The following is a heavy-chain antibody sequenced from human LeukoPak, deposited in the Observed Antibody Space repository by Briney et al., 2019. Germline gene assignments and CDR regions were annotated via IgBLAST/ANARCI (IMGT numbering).Heavy chain of an antibody. D-gene: IGHD1-26*01. CDR3: ARAGVGATIDI. V-gene: IGHV3-21*01. J-gene: IGHJ3*02. CDR1: GLTFSSYS. Sequence: PGGSLRLSCAVSGLTFSSYSMNWVRQAPGKGLEWVSSISSSSSYIYYADPVKGRFTISRDNAKNSLYLQMNSLRAEDTAVYYCARAGVGATIDIWGQGAMVTVSS. CDR2: ISSSSSYI.